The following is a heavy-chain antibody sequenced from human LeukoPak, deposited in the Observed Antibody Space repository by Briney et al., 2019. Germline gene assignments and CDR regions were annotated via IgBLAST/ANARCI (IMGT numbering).Heavy chain of an antibody. V-gene: IGHV1-69*13. D-gene: IGHD3-22*01. J-gene: IGHJ2*01. CDR1: GGTFSGYA. CDR3: ARAPYDSSGYYFPSDWYFDL. CDR2: IIPIFGTA. Sequence: SVKVSCKASGGTFSGYAISWVRQAPGQGLEWMGGIIPIFGTANYAQKFQGRVTITADESTSTAYMELSSLRSEDTAVYYCARAPYDSSGYYFPSDWYFDLWGRGTLVTVSS.